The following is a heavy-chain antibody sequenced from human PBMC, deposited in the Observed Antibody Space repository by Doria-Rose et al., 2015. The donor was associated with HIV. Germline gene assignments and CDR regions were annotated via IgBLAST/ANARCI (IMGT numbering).Heavy chain of an antibody. Sequence: QVQLQQWGAGLVKPSEALSLTCAVFGGSFSGYYWSWIRQPPGKGLESIGEINHSGSTNYKTSLKSRVTISLDTSKNLFSLKLSSVTAADTAVYYCARGLLRGGWNDVDYYYGMDVRGQGTTVTVSS. CDR3: ARGLLRGGWNDVDYYYGMDV. V-gene: IGHV4-34*01. CDR2: INHSGST. J-gene: IGHJ6*02. CDR1: GGSFSGYY. D-gene: IGHD1-1*01.